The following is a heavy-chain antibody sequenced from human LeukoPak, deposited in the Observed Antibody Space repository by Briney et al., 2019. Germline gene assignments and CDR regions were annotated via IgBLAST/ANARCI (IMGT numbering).Heavy chain of an antibody. CDR2: MYYSGST. D-gene: IGHD6-13*01. V-gene: IGHV4-39*01. Sequence: TSETLSLTCTVSGGSISSSSHYWGWRREPPGKGLEWIGSMYYSGSTYYNPSLKSRVTISVDTSKNQFSLKLSSVTAADTAVYYCARQRAASGIRNVDYWGQGTLVTVSS. CDR1: GGSISSSSHY. CDR3: ARQRAASGIRNVDY. J-gene: IGHJ4*02.